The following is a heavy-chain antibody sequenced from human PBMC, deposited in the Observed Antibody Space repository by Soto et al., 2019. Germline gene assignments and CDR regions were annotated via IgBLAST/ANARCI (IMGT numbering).Heavy chain of an antibody. CDR3: ARRYGGNFDY. CDR1: GDSISVGYY. Sequence: SETLSLTCTVSGDSISVGYYWSWIRQHPGKGLEWIGYVSPSGTTYYNPSLKSRVTISTDTSKNQFSLEVSSVTAADTAVYYCARRYGGNFDYWGQGTLVTVS. V-gene: IGHV4-38-2*02. J-gene: IGHJ4*02. D-gene: IGHD3-16*01. CDR2: VSPSGTT.